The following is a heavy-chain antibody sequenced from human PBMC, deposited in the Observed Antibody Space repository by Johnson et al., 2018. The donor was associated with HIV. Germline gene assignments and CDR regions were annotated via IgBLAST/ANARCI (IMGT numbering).Heavy chain of an antibody. J-gene: IGHJ3*02. V-gene: IGHV3-30-3*01. Sequence: QVQLVESVGGVVQPGRSLRLSCAASGFTFSSYAMHWVRQAPGKGLEWVAVISYDGSNKYYADSVKGRFTISRDNAKNTLYLQLNSLRVEDTAIYYCARAQLLADDAFNNWGQGTMVTVSS. CDR1: GFTFSSYA. CDR3: ARAQLLADDAFNN. D-gene: IGHD6-6*01. CDR2: ISYDGSNK.